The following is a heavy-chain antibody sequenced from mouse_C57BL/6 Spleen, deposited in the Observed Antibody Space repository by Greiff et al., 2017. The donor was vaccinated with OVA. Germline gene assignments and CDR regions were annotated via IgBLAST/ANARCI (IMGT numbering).Heavy chain of an antibody. CDR3: ARGDDGNYKGAY. J-gene: IGHJ3*01. V-gene: IGHV1-69*01. Sequence: QVQLQQPGAELVMPGASVKLSCKASGYTFTSYWMHWVKQRPGQGLEWIGEINPSDSYTNYNQKFKGKSTLTVDKSASTAYLKLSSLTSEDAAVYYCARGDDGNYKGAYRGQGTLVTVSA. CDR2: INPSDSYT. CDR1: GYTFTSYW. D-gene: IGHD2-1*01.